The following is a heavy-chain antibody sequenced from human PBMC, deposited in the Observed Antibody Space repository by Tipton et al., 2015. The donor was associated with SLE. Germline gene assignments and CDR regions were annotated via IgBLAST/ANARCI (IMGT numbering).Heavy chain of an antibody. CDR2: INHRGST. V-gene: IGHV4-34*01. CDR1: GGSFSGYY. CDR3: ARENYDFWSGYYEDYYMDV. Sequence: LRLSCAVYGGSFSGYYWSWIRQPPGKGLEWIGEINHRGSTNYNPSPKSRVTISVDTSKNQFSLKLSSVTAADTAVYYCARENYDFWSGYYEDYYMDVWGKGTTVTVSS. J-gene: IGHJ6*03. D-gene: IGHD3-3*01.